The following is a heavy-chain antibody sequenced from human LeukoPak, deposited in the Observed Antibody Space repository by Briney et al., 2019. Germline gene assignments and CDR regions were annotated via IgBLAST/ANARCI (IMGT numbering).Heavy chain of an antibody. Sequence: PGGSLRLSCAASGFTFSSYAMHWVRQAPGKGLEWVAVISYDGSNKYYADSVKGRFTISRDNSKNTLYLQMNSLRAEDTAVYYCARWRFQLLDYWGQGTLVTVSS. CDR1: GFTFSSYA. J-gene: IGHJ4*02. V-gene: IGHV3-30*04. CDR3: ARWRFQLLDY. CDR2: ISYDGSNK. D-gene: IGHD2-2*01.